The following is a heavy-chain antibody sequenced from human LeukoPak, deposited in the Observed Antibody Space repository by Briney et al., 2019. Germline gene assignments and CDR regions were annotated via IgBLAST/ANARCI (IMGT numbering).Heavy chain of an antibody. CDR3: ARQYYHDSSGYYFAPDY. CDR2: IYYSGST. Sequence: SETLSLTCTVSGGSISSYYWSWIRQPPGKGLEWIGNIYYSGSTNYNPSLKSRVTISVDTSKNQFSLKLSSVTAADTAVYYCARQYYHDSSGYYFAPDYWGQGTLVTVSS. V-gene: IGHV4-59*01. CDR1: GGSISSYY. D-gene: IGHD3-22*01. J-gene: IGHJ4*02.